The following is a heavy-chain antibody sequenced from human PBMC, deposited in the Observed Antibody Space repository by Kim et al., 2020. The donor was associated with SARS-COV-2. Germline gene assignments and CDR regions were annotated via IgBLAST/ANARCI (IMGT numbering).Heavy chain of an antibody. D-gene: IGHD3-10*01. CDR1: GFTFSGSA. V-gene: IGHV3-73*01. CDR2: IRSKANSYAT. CDR3: TRLPITMVRGVPSSQHY. J-gene: IGHJ4*02. Sequence: GGSLRLSCAASGFTFSGSAMHWVRQASGKGLEWVGRIRSKANSYATAYAESVKGRFTISRDDSKNTAYLQMNSLKTEDTAVYYCTRLPITMVRGVPSSQHYWVQGTLVTVSS.